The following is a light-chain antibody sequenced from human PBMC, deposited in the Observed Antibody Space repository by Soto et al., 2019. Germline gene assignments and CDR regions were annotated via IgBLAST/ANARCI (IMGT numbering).Light chain of an antibody. CDR3: KQSSIPPYI. J-gene: IGKJ2*01. Sequence: DIQMTQSPSSLSASVGDTVTITCRASQSISVHLNWYQQKPGKVPKLLIYAASNLQSGVPSSFSGSGSETDFPLTISSLHPKDFATYSCKQSSIPPYIFGQGTKLKIK. CDR2: AAS. CDR1: QSISVH. V-gene: IGKV1-39*01.